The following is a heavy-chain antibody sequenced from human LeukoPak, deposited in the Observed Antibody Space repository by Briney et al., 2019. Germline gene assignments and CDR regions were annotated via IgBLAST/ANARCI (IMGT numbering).Heavy chain of an antibody. Sequence: GASVTVSCKASGYTFTGYYMHWVRQAPGQGLEWMGWINPNSGGTNYAQKFQGRVTMTRDTSISTAYMELSRLRSDDTAVYYCARASRITMVRGYAFDIWGQGTMVTVSS. CDR1: GYTFTGYY. J-gene: IGHJ3*02. CDR3: ARASRITMVRGYAFDI. CDR2: INPNSGGT. V-gene: IGHV1-2*02. D-gene: IGHD3-10*01.